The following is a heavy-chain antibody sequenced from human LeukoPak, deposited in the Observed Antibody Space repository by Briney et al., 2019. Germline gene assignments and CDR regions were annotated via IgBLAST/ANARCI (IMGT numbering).Heavy chain of an antibody. CDR1: GFTFSSYG. CDR2: IIGGSST. CDR3: ARDVQVATIYPLDY. V-gene: IGHV3-21*01. D-gene: IGHD5-12*01. Sequence: GGSLRLACAASGFTFSSYGMSWVRQAPVKGLQWVSVIIGGSSTYYADSVKGRFTISRDNAKNSLYLQMNSLRAEDTAVYYCARDVQVATIYPLDYWGQGTLVTVSS. J-gene: IGHJ4*02.